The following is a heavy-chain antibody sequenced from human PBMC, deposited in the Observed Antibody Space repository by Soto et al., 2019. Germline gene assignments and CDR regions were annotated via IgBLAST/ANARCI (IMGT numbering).Heavy chain of an antibody. D-gene: IGHD3-22*01. J-gene: IGHJ4*02. Sequence: PSETLSLTCTVIGGSIRSPNFSWSWIRQPPGKGLEWIGEINHSGSTNYNPSLKSRVTISVDTSKNQFSLKLSSVTAADTAVYYCARGWLLLRGFDYWGQGTLVTVSS. V-gene: IGHV4-34*01. CDR2: INHSGST. CDR1: GGSIRSPNFS. CDR3: ARGWLLLRGFDY.